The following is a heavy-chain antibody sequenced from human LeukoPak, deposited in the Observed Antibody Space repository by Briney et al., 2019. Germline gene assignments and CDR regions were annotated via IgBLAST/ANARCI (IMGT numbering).Heavy chain of an antibody. D-gene: IGHD2-15*01. CDR3: ARADIVVVVASFDY. Sequence: ASVKVSCKASGYPFTGYYMHWVRQAPGQGLEWMGWINPNSGGTNYAQKFQGRVTMTRDTSISTAYMELSRLRSDDTAVYYCARADIVVVVASFDYWGQGTLVTVSS. CDR2: INPNSGGT. J-gene: IGHJ4*02. V-gene: IGHV1-2*02. CDR1: GYPFTGYY.